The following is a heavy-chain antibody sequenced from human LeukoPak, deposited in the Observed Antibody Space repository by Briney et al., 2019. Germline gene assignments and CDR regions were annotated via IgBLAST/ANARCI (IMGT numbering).Heavy chain of an antibody. D-gene: IGHD4-11*01. J-gene: IGHJ3*02. CDR2: ISSSSSTI. V-gene: IGHV3-48*02. CDR1: GFTFSTYS. Sequence: GGSLRLSCAASGFTFSTYSMNWVRQAPGKGLEWLSFISSSSSTIYYADSVRGRFTISRDNAKNSPFLQMNSLRDEDTAVYYCAREQFAFDIWGRGSMVTVSS. CDR3: AREQFAFDI.